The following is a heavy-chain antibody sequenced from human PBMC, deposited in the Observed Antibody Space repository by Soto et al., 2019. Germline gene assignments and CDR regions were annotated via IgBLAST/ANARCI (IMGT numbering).Heavy chain of an antibody. CDR1: GYTFTNYV. J-gene: IGHJ5*02. CDR3: ARERRISMDWFDP. CDR2: INAGNGNT. V-gene: IGHV1-3*01. D-gene: IGHD3-10*01. Sequence: GASVKVSCKASGYTFTNYVIHWVRQAPGQRLEWMGWINAGNGNTKYSQKFQGRVTITRDTSASTAYMELSSLRSEDTAVYYCARERRISMDWFDPWGQGTLVTVSS.